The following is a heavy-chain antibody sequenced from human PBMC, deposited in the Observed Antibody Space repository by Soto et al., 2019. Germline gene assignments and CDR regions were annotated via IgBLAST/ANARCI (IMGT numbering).Heavy chain of an antibody. Sequence: QVQLVESGGGVVQPGTSLRVSCVGSGFTFRSYVIHWVRQAPGKGREWVALTSYDGSDKYYDDSVRGRFTISRDNSRNTFDLQSDRLRLEDTAFYYCARWGTTGGLDVWGQGTLVSVSS. CDR2: TSYDGSDK. CDR3: ARWGTTGGLDV. CDR1: GFTFRSYV. D-gene: IGHD3-16*01. J-gene: IGHJ1*01. V-gene: IGHV3-30*19.